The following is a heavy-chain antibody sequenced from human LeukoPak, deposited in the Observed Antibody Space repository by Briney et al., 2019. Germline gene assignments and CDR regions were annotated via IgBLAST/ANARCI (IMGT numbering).Heavy chain of an antibody. CDR2: INPNSGGT. Sequence: ASVKVSCKASGYTFTGYYMHWVRQAPGQGLEWMGWINPNSGGTNYAQKFQGRVTMTRDTSISTAYMELSRLRSDDTAVYYCARGGVNYYDSSGYSDYWGQGTLVTVSS. CDR3: ARGGVNYYDSSGYSDY. D-gene: IGHD3-22*01. V-gene: IGHV1-2*02. CDR1: GYTFTGYY. J-gene: IGHJ4*02.